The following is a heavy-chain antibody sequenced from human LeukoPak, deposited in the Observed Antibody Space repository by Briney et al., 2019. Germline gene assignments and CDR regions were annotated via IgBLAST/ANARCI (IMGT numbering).Heavy chain of an antibody. CDR3: ARDGVAVAGTDYYGMDV. J-gene: IGHJ6*02. Sequence: GASVKVSCKASGYTFTGYYMHWVRQAPGQGLEWMGWINPNSGGTNYAQKFQGRVTISVDTSKNQFSLKLSSVTAADTAVYYCARDGVAVAGTDYYGMDVWGQGTTVTVSS. CDR1: GYTFTGYY. V-gene: IGHV1-2*02. CDR2: INPNSGGT. D-gene: IGHD6-19*01.